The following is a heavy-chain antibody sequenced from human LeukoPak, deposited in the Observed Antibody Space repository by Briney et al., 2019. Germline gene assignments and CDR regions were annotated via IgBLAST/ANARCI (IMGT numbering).Heavy chain of an antibody. CDR2: IEPDGSEK. Sequence: GGSLRLSCAASGFTFRDYWMTWVRQAAGKGLEWVASIEPDGSEKYYADSVKGRFILSRDNVENSLYLQMNTLRVDDTAVYYCAQGHYHMDVGGHGTTVTVSS. J-gene: IGHJ6*02. V-gene: IGHV3-7*01. CDR3: AQGHYHMDV. CDR1: GFTFRDYW.